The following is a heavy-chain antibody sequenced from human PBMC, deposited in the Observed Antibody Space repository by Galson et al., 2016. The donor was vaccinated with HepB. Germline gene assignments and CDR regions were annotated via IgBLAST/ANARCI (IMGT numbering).Heavy chain of an antibody. Sequence: SVKVSCKASAYTFTSYGISWVRQAPGQGLEWMGWISAYNDNTNYVQKLQGRVTMTTDTSTSTAYMELRSLRSDDTAVYYCARSVSYGLDSYYNMGHWGQGTLVTVSS. CDR1: AYTFTSYG. D-gene: IGHD3-10*01. V-gene: IGHV1-18*01. CDR3: ARSVSYGLDSYYNMGH. J-gene: IGHJ4*02. CDR2: ISAYNDNT.